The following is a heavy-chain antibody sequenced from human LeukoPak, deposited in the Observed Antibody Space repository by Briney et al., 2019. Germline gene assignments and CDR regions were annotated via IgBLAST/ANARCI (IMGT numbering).Heavy chain of an antibody. Sequence: GGSLRLSCAASGFTVSSKYMSWVRQAPGKGLEWVSVIYSGGPTYYADSVKGRFTISRDDSKNTLYLQMDSLRPEDTAIYYCARDLGEWGRVDDWGQGTLVTVSS. J-gene: IGHJ4*02. D-gene: IGHD3-16*01. CDR1: GFTVSSKY. V-gene: IGHV3-66*02. CDR3: ARDLGEWGRVDD. CDR2: IYSGGPT.